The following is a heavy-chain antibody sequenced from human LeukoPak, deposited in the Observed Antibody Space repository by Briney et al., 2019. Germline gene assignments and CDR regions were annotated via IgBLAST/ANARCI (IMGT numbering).Heavy chain of an antibody. CDR1: GGSISSGGYS. V-gene: IGHV4-30-2*01. J-gene: IGHJ3*02. CDR2: IYHGGST. D-gene: IGHD5-12*01. Sequence: SETLSLTCAVSGGSISSGGYSWSWIRQPPGKGLEWIGYIYHGGSTYYNPSLKSRVTISVDRSKNQFSLKLSSVTAADTAVYYCARGEGGGYGAFDIWGQGTMVTVSS. CDR3: ARGEGGGYGAFDI.